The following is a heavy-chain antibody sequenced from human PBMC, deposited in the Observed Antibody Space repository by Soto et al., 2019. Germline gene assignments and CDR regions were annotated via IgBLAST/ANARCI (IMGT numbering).Heavy chain of an antibody. CDR3: GSSASPDAY. CDR1: GFIFNSYS. V-gene: IGHV3-48*01. J-gene: IGHJ4*02. CDR2: INSGSTSV. D-gene: IGHD3-22*01. Sequence: EVQLVESGGGLVQPGGSMRLSCVASGFIFNSYSRNWVRQAPGKGLEWISYINSGSTSVFYADSVKGRFTISRDNAKNSLYLQMNSLRAEDTAVYYCGSSASPDAYWGQGTLVTVSS.